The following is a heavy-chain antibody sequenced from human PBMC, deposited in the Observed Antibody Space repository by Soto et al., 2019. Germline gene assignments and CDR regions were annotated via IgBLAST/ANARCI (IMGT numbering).Heavy chain of an antibody. V-gene: IGHV1-69*13. J-gene: IGHJ5*02. CDR3: ASATDYDFWSGYLRFDP. Sequence: ASVKVSCNASGGTFSSYAVSWVRQAPGQGLEWMGGIIPIFGTANYAQKFQGRVTISADESTSTAYMELSSLRSEDTAVYYCASATDYDFWSGYLRFDPWGQGTLVTVSS. D-gene: IGHD3-3*01. CDR2: IIPIFGTA. CDR1: GGTFSSYA.